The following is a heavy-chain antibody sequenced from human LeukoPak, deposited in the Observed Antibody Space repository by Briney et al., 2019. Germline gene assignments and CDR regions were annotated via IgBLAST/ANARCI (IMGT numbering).Heavy chain of an antibody. CDR3: AKEAGIAVAGPLFDY. V-gene: IGHV3-48*01. CDR1: GFTFSSYA. J-gene: IGHJ4*02. Sequence: PGGSLRLSCAASGFTFSSYAMSWVRQAPGKGLEWVSYISSSSSSIYYAESVKGRFTISRDNSKNTLYLQMNSLRAEDTAVYYCAKEAGIAVAGPLFDYWGQGTLVTVSS. CDR2: ISSSSSSI. D-gene: IGHD6-19*01.